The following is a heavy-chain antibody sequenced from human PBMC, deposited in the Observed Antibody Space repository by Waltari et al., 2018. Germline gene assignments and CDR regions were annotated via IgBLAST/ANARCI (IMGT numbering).Heavy chain of an antibody. CDR3: ARSSSGWYFDY. D-gene: IGHD6-19*01. CDR1: GGTFSSYT. Sequence: QVQLVQSGAEVKKPGSSVKVSCKASGGTFSSYTISWVRQAPGQGLDWMGRIIPILGIANYAQKFQGRVTITADKSTSTAYMELSSLRSEDTAVYYCARSSSGWYFDYWGQGTLVTVAS. CDR2: IIPILGIA. J-gene: IGHJ4*02. V-gene: IGHV1-69*02.